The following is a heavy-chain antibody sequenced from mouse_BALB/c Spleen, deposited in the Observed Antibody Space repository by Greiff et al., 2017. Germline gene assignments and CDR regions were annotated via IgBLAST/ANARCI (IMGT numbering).Heavy chain of an antibody. D-gene: IGHD2-2*01. CDR3: ALYYGYDSYAMDY. CDR1: GYTFTDYV. CDR2: IYPGSGST. V-gene: IGHV1-77*01. Sequence: QVQLKESGPELVKPGASVKMSCKASGYTFTDYVISWVKQRTGQGLEWIGEIYPGSGSTYYNEKFKGKATLTADKSSNTAYMQLSSLTSEDSAVYFCALYYGYDSYAMDYWGQGTSVTVSS. J-gene: IGHJ4*01.